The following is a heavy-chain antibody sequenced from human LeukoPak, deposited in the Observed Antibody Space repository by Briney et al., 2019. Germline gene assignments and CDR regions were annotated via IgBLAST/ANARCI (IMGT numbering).Heavy chain of an antibody. V-gene: IGHV3-49*04. CDR1: GFTSSSYA. J-gene: IGHJ4*02. CDR3: ARGGVYCSSVSCSVDY. D-gene: IGHD2-2*01. CDR2: IRSKAYGGTT. Sequence: GGSLRLACAASGFTSSSYAVNWVRQAPGKGRGWVGFIRSKAYGGTTENAASVKGRFTISRDDSKSIAYLQMNSLKTEDTAVYYCARGGVYCSSVSCSVDYWGQGILVTVSS.